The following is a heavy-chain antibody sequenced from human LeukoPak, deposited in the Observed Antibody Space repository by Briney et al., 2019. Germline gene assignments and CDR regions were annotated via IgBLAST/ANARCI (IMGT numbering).Heavy chain of an antibody. CDR2: INPNSGGT. CDR3: ARVGGNYEGLVDY. CDR1: GYTFTGYY. D-gene: IGHD1-26*01. Sequence: ASVKVSCKASGYTFTGYYMHWVRQAPGQGLEWMGRINPNSGGTNYAQKFQGRVTMTRDTSISTAYMELSRLRSDETAVYYCARVGGNYEGLVDYWGQGTLVTVSS. V-gene: IGHV1-2*06. J-gene: IGHJ4*02.